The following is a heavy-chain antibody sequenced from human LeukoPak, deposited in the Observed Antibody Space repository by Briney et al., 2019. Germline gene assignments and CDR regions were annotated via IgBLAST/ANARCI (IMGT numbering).Heavy chain of an antibody. D-gene: IGHD2-2*02. Sequence: ASVKVSCKASGYTFTSYYMHWVRQAPGQGLEWMGIINPSGGSTSYAQKFQGRVTMTTDTSTSTAYMELRSLRSDDTAVYYCARGYCSSTSCYSSQYYFDYWGQGTLVTVSS. V-gene: IGHV1-46*01. CDR1: GYTFTSYY. CDR3: ARGYCSSTSCYSSQYYFDY. CDR2: INPSGGST. J-gene: IGHJ4*02.